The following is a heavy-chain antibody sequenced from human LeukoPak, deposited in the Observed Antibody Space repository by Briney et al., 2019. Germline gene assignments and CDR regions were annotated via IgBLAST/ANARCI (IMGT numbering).Heavy chain of an antibody. J-gene: IGHJ4*02. D-gene: IGHD6-6*01. V-gene: IGHV3-23*01. CDR3: ARRYSSSSPRFDY. CDR2: ISATGGTT. CDR1: DFAFSTYA. Sequence: GGSLRLSCAASDFAFSTYALSWVRQAPGKGLEWVSVISATGGTTRNAHSVQGRSTISRDNSKNTLYLQMNSLRAEDTAVYYCARRYSSSSPRFDYWGQGTLVTVSS.